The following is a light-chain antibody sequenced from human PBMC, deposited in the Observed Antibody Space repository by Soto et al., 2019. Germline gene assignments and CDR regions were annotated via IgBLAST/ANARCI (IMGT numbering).Light chain of an antibody. V-gene: IGKV1-5*01. J-gene: IGKJ1*01. CDR2: HAS. CDR1: ESISNW. Sequence: IQLTQSPPTLPASVGDRVTLTCRASESISNWLAWYQQRPGTAPKLLIYHASILETAVPSRFSGNGSGTEFTLTISSLQPGDFATYYCQQYRPYSFGQGSRVEIK. CDR3: QQYRPYS.